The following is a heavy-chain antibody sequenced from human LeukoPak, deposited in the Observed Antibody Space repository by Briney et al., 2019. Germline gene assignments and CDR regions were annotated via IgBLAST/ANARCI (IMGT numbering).Heavy chain of an antibody. CDR1: GYTLTELS. Sequence: ASVKVSCTVSGYTLTELSMHWVRQAPGKGLEWMGGFDPEDGETIYAQKFQGRVTMTEDTSTDTAYMELSSLRSEDTAVYYCATAYGYYYDSSGFDYWGQGTLVTVSS. CDR2: FDPEDGET. D-gene: IGHD3-22*01. CDR3: ATAYGYYYDSSGFDY. J-gene: IGHJ4*02. V-gene: IGHV1-24*01.